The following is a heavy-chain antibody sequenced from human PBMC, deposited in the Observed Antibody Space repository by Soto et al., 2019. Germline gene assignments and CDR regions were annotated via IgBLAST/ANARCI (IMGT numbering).Heavy chain of an antibody. CDR2: IYYSGIT. CDR3: ARAITICGFWGHKKWFDP. CDR1: GGPISSYY. Sequence: SETLPLTCTVSGGPISSYYCSWIRQPPGKGLEWIGYIYYSGITNYNPSLKSRGTISVDTSKNQFSLKLSSVTAPDTAVYYSARAITICGFWGHKKWFDPWGEAILVTVCS. J-gene: IGHJ5*02. V-gene: IGHV4-59*01. D-gene: IGHD3-3*01.